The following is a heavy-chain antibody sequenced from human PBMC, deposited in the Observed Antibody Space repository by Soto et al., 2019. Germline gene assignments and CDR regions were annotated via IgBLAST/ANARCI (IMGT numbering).Heavy chain of an antibody. Sequence: KPSETLSLTCAVSGGSISSSNWWSWVRQPPGKGLEWIGEIYHSGSTNYNPSLKSRVTISVDKSKNQFSLKLSSVTAADTAVYYCARPSPYYYYGMDVWGQGTTVTVSS. CDR3: ARPSPYYYYGMDV. V-gene: IGHV4-4*02. CDR1: GGSISSSNW. J-gene: IGHJ6*02. CDR2: IYHSGST.